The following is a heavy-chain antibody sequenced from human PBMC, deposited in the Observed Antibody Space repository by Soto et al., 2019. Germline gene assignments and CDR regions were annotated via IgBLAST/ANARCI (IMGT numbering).Heavy chain of an antibody. CDR1: GGTFSNSG. V-gene: IGHV1-69*01. Sequence: QLHLVQSEAEVKKPGSSLKVSCKASGGTFSNSGISWVRQAPRQGLEWMGGIIPIFDTTNYAQKLQGRITIIADESTNTVYMELSNLRSADTGVYYCARAPILVSVTLHENYFDSWGQGALVTVSS. CDR2: IIPIFDTT. D-gene: IGHD2-21*02. J-gene: IGHJ4*02. CDR3: ARAPILVSVTLHENYFDS.